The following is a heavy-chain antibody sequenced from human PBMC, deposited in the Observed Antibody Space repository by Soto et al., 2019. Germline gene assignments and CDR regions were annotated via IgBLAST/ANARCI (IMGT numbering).Heavy chain of an antibody. CDR1: GYTFTSYG. D-gene: IGHD5-12*01. CDR3: ARVFDSGSTGDAFDI. Sequence: QVQLVQSGAEVKKPGASVKVSCKASGYTFTSYGISWVRQAPGQGLEWMGWISAYNGNTNHAQKLQGRVTMTTDTPTSTVYMELRSLRSDDTAVYYCARVFDSGSTGDAFDICGQGTMVTVSS. J-gene: IGHJ3*02. CDR2: ISAYNGNT. V-gene: IGHV1-18*01.